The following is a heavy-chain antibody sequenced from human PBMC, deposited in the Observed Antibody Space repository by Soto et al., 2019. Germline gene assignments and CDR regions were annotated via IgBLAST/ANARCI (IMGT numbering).Heavy chain of an antibody. CDR2: IHPSDSDT. V-gene: IGHV5-51*01. D-gene: IGHD3-3*01. CDR1: GYRFSSYW. Sequence: PGESLKISCRASGYRFSSYWIGWVRQMPGKGLEWMGIIHPSDSDTRYSPSFQGQVNISVDKSINTAYLQWRSLKASDTAMYYCARSYYDFCSDYFDPRGQGTRVTVSS. J-gene: IGHJ4*02. CDR3: ARSYYDFCSDYFDP.